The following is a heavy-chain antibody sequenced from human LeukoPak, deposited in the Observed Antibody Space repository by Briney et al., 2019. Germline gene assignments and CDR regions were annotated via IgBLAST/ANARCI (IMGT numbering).Heavy chain of an antibody. CDR1: GFTFSSYA. D-gene: IGHD6-13*01. CDR3: AKDRRPGIAEDGMNPLFAKYLGDAFDI. V-gene: IGHV3-30-3*01. CDR2: ISYDGSNK. J-gene: IGHJ3*02. Sequence: GGSLRLSCAASGFTFSSYAMHWVRQAPGKGLEWVAVISYDGSNKYYADSVKGRFTISRDNAKNSLYLQMNSLRTEDTAVYYCAKDRRPGIAEDGMNPLFAKYLGDAFDIWGQGTMVTVSS.